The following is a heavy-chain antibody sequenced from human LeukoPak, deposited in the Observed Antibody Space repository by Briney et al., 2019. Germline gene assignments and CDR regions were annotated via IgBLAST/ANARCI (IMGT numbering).Heavy chain of an antibody. CDR3: ARFRCGGDCYSHYYYYYMDV. CDR1: GFTFDDYG. Sequence: GGSLRLSCAASGFTFDDYGMSWVRQAPGKGLDWVSGINWNGGSTGYADSVKGRFTISRDNAKNSLYLQMNSLRAEDTALYYCARFRCGGDCYSHYYYYYMDVWGKGTTVTVSS. V-gene: IGHV3-20*04. J-gene: IGHJ6*03. D-gene: IGHD2-21*01. CDR2: INWNGGST.